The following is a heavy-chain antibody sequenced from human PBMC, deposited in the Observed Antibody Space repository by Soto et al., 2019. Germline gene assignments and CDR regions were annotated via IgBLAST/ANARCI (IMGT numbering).Heavy chain of an antibody. V-gene: IGHV4-4*07. J-gene: IGHJ6*02. CDR3: ARDSTILTRAMDV. Sequence: PSETLSLTCTVSGDSISNYYWSWIRQPAGKGLEWIGRISSSGSTNYNPSLKSRVTMSIDTSEKQLSLNLRSVTAADTAVYYCARDSTILTRAMDVCGPGTTVTVSS. CDR1: GDSISNYY. CDR2: ISSSGST. D-gene: IGHD3-3*01.